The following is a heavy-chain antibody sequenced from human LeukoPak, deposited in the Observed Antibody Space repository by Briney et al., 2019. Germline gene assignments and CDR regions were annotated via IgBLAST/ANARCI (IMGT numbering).Heavy chain of an antibody. Sequence: GGSLRLSCAASGFTLSSYWMHWVRQAPGKGLVWFSRINSDGSSTSYADSVKGRFTISRDNAKNTLYLQMNSLRAEDTAVYYCARVDMATIGAFDYWGQGTLVTVSS. CDR1: GFTLSSYW. J-gene: IGHJ4*02. V-gene: IGHV3-74*01. CDR2: INSDGSST. D-gene: IGHD5-24*01. CDR3: ARVDMATIGAFDY.